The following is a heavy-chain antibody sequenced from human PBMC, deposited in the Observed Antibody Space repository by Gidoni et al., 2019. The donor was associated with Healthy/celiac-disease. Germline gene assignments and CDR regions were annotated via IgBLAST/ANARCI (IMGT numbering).Heavy chain of an antibody. CDR2: IKQDGSEK. J-gene: IGHJ6*02. V-gene: IGHV3-7*03. CDR3: AREAWGEVVAATTDYYGMDV. Sequence: EVQLVESGGGLVQPGGSLRLSCAASGFTFSSYWMSWVRQAPGKGLEWVANIKQDGSEKYYVDSVKGRFTISRDNAKNSLYLQMNSLRAEDTAVYYCAREAWGEVVAATTDYYGMDVWGQGTTVTVSS. D-gene: IGHD2-15*01. CDR1: GFTFSSYW.